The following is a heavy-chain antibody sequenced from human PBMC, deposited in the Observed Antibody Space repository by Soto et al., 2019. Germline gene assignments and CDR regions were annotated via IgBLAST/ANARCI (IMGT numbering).Heavy chain of an antibody. V-gene: IGHV1-3*01. J-gene: IGHJ4*02. CDR3: ARGDGNFPYFDS. D-gene: IGHD3-16*01. Sequence: QVPLVQSGAEVKKPGASVTISCKASGYALTNFAIHWVRQVAGQRSEYMGWIYGNDKTKVSQKFRGRVTIFRDTSANTVYMELSTLRSEDTALYYCARGDGNFPYFDSWGEGTLVTVSS. CDR1: GYALTNFA. CDR2: IYGNDKT.